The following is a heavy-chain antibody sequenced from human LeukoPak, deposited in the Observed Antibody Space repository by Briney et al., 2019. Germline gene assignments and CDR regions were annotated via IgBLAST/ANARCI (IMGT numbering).Heavy chain of an antibody. V-gene: IGHV3-30*03. CDR2: TSYDGTYK. D-gene: IGHD5-24*01. J-gene: IGHJ4*02. Sequence: GGSLRLSYAASGFTFSTYSMNWVRHAPGKGLEWVAITSYDGTYKFYADSVKGRFTISKDTSKNTLYLQMNSLKPEDSAVYYCARDLDGDMTNFDFWGQGTLVTVSS. CDR1: GFTFSTYS. CDR3: ARDLDGDMTNFDF.